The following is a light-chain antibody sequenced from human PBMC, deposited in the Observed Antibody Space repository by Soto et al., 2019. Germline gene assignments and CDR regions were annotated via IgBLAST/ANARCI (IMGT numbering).Light chain of an antibody. CDR1: QSISSW. Sequence: DIQMTQSPSTLSASVGDRVTITCRASQSISSWLAWYQQKPGKTPKLLIYDASNLESEVPSRFSDSGSGTEFTLTISSLQPDDFATYYCQQYNSYSRTFGQGTKV. CDR3: QQYNSYSRT. CDR2: DAS. J-gene: IGKJ1*01. V-gene: IGKV1-5*01.